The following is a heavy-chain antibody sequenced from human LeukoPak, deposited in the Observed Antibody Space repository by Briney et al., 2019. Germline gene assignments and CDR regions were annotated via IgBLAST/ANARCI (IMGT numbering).Heavy chain of an antibody. J-gene: IGHJ4*02. CDR3: ARKTGDLDY. V-gene: IGHV3-23*01. D-gene: IGHD7-27*01. CDR2: ISGSGGST. CDR1: GFTFSSYA. Sequence: GGSLRLSCAASGFTFSSYAISWVRQAPGKGLEWVSAISGSGGSTYYADSVKGRFTISRDNSKNTLYLQMSSLGAEDTAVYYCARKTGDLDYWGQGTLVTVSS.